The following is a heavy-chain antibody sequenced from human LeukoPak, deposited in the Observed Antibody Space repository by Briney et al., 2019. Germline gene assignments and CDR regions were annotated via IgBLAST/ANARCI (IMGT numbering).Heavy chain of an antibody. CDR3: ARARTMVRGSDYYYGMDV. J-gene: IGHJ6*04. Sequence: PETLSLTCAVYGGSFSGYYWSWLRQPPGKGLEWIGEINHSGSTNYNPSLKSRVTISVDTSKNQFSLKLSSVTAADTAVYYCARARTMVRGSDYYYGMDVWGKGTTVTVSS. CDR1: GGSFSGYY. CDR2: INHSGST. D-gene: IGHD3-10*01. V-gene: IGHV4-34*01.